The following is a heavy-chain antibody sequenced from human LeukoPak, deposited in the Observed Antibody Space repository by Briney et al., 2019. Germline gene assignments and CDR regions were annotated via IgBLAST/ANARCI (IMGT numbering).Heavy chain of an antibody. D-gene: IGHD3-3*01. CDR1: GGSFSGYY. J-gene: IGHJ3*02. V-gene: IGHV4-34*01. CDR2: INHSGST. Sequence: PSETLSLTCAVYGGSFSGYYWSWIRQPPGKGLEWIGEINHSGSTNYNPSLKSRVTISVDTSKNQFSLKLSSVTAADTAVYYCARGGNNYYDFWSGYYKAFDIWGQGTMVTVSS. CDR3: ARGGNNYYDFWSGYYKAFDI.